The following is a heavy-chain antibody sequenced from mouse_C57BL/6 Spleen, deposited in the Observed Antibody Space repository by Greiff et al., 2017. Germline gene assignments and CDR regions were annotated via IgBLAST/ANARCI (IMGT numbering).Heavy chain of an antibody. J-gene: IGHJ1*03. V-gene: IGHV1-22*01. CDR2: IYPNTGGT. D-gene: IGHD2-3*01. CDR3: ARLGDGYLTLLSWYFDV. CDR1: GYTFTDYN. Sequence: VQLQQSGPELVKPGASVKMSCKASGYTFTDYNMHWVKQRHGKSLEWIGYIYPNTGGTSYHQKFKGKATLTVYKSSNTAYMELRSLTSKDSAVYYCARLGDGYLTLLSWYFDVWGTGTTVTVSA.